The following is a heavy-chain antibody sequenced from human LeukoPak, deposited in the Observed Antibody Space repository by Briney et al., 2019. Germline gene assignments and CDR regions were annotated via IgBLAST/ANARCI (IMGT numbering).Heavy chain of an antibody. V-gene: IGHV1-18*01. J-gene: IGHJ4*02. CDR2: ISAYNGNT. CDR3: AAGTYDFWSGYSFDY. Sequence: ASVKVSCKASGYTFTSYGISWVRQAPGQGLEWMGWISAYNGNTNYAQKLQGRVTMTTDTSTSTAYMELRSLRSDDTAVYYCAAGTYDFWSGYSFDYWGQGTLVTVSS. CDR1: GYTFTSYG. D-gene: IGHD3-3*01.